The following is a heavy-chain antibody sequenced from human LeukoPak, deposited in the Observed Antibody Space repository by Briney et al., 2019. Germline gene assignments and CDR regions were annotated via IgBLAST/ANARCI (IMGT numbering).Heavy chain of an antibody. J-gene: IGHJ4*02. V-gene: IGHV3-21*01. D-gene: IGHD5-18*01. CDR2: ISSSSSYI. CDR1: GFTFSSYS. Sequence: PGGSLRLSCAASGFTFSSYSMNWVRQAPGKGLEWVSSISSSSSYIYYADSVKGRFTISRDNAKNSLYLQMNSLRAEDTAVYYCARDGYSYGLRFDYWGRGTLVTVSS. CDR3: ARDGYSYGLRFDY.